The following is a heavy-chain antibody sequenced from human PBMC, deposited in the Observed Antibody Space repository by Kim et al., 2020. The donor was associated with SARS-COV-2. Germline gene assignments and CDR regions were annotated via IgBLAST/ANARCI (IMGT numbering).Heavy chain of an antibody. J-gene: IGHJ4*02. D-gene: IGHD6-13*01. Sequence: VDVVNGRFTISRDNAKNSRYLQMNSLRAEDTAVYYCARYISRAWGDWGQGTLVTVSS. CDR3: ARYISRAWGD. V-gene: IGHV3-7*01.